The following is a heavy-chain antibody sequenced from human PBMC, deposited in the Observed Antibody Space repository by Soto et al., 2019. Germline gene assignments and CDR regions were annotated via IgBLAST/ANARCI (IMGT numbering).Heavy chain of an antibody. D-gene: IGHD3-10*01. J-gene: IGHJ3*02. CDR2: INHSGST. CDR3: ARNLELLWFGELLSNNHSDGAFDI. V-gene: IGHV4-34*01. CDR1: GGSFSGYY. Sequence: SETLSLTCAVYGGSFSGYYWSWIRQPPGKGLEWIGEINHSGSTNYNPSLKSRVTISVDTSKNQFSLKLSSVTAADTAVYYCARNLELLWFGELLSNNHSDGAFDIWGQGTMVTVSS.